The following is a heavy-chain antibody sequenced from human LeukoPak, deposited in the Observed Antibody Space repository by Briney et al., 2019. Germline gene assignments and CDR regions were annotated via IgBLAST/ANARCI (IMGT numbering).Heavy chain of an antibody. CDR2: ISSSSSII. D-gene: IGHD2-21*01. CDR1: GFTFNNYD. CDR3: ARSIDIDY. J-gene: IGHJ4*02. Sequence: PGGSLRLSGAASGFTFNNYDMNWVRQAPGKGLEWVSYISSSSSIIYYADSVKGRFTISRDTAKNSLYLQMNSLRAEDTAVYYCARSIDIDYWGQGTLVTVSS. V-gene: IGHV3-48*01.